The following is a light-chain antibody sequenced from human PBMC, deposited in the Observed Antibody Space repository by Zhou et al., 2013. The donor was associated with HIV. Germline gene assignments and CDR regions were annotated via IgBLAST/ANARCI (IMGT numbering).Light chain of an antibody. V-gene: IGKV3-11*01. CDR3: QQRRT. Sequence: DIVLTQSPATLSLSPGETATLSCRASQSIAGYLAWYQQKPGQAPRLLIYDASNRATGIPARFSGSGSGTDFTLTISSLEPEDFGVYYCQQRRTFGGGTKVEIK. CDR1: QSIAGY. J-gene: IGKJ4*01. CDR2: DAS.